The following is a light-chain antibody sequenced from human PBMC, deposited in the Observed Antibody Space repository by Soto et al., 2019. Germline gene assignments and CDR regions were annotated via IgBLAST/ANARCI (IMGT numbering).Light chain of an antibody. Sequence: DIQMTQSPSSLSASVGDRVTITCRASQSISNYLNWYKQKPGKAPELLIYAASSLQSGVPSRFSGSGSGTDFTLTISSLQPEDVATYDCQQSYSTPWTFGQGTKVEIK. CDR2: AAS. V-gene: IGKV1-39*01. CDR3: QQSYSTPWT. CDR1: QSISNY. J-gene: IGKJ1*01.